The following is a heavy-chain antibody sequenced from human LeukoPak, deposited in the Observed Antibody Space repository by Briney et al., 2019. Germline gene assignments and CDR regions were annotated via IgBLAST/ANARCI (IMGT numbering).Heavy chain of an antibody. V-gene: IGHV3-23*01. CDR3: AKGGEWLYYFDY. Sequence: GGSLRLSCTASGFTFSSYTMTWVRQAPGKGLKWVSTISGSGGSTYYADSVKGRFTISRDNSKNTLYLQMNSLRAEDTAVYYCAKGGEWLYYFDYWGQGTLVTVSS. J-gene: IGHJ4*02. CDR2: ISGSGGST. CDR1: GFTFSSYT. D-gene: IGHD6-19*01.